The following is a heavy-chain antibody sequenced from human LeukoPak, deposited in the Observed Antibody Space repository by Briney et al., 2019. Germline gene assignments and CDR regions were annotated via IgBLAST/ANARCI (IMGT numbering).Heavy chain of an antibody. CDR1: GFTFSSYW. CDR2: INNDGSSA. V-gene: IGHV3-74*01. Sequence: PGGSLRLSRAASGFTFSSYWMHWVRQAPGKGLVWVSCINNDGSSASYADSVKGRFTISRDNAKNSLYLQMNSLRADDTALYYCARVPTPSRRMNYFDYWGQGTLVSVSS. J-gene: IGHJ4*02. CDR3: ARVPTPSRRMNYFDY.